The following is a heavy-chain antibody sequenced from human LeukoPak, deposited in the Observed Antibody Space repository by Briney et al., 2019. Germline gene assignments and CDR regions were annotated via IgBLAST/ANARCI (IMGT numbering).Heavy chain of an antibody. D-gene: IGHD2-2*01. CDR1: GGTFSSYA. CDR2: IIPIFGTA. V-gene: IGHV1-69*13. Sequence: GASVKVSCKASGGTFSSYAISWVRQAPGQGLEWMGGIIPIFGTANYAQKFQGRVTITADESTSTAYMELSSLRSEDTAVHYCARQLTDQLLWAPSLYYGMDVWGKGTTVTVSS. J-gene: IGHJ6*04. CDR3: ARQLTDQLLWAPSLYYGMDV.